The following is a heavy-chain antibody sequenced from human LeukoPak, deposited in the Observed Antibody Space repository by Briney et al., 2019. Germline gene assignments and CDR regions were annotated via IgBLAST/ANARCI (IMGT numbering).Heavy chain of an antibody. V-gene: IGHV3-23*01. CDR3: AKSVAIYFYYGLDV. D-gene: IGHD3-3*01. CDR1: GFTFSSYA. J-gene: IGHJ6*02. Sequence: GGSLRLSCAASGFTFSSYAMSWVRQAPGKGLEWVSGLHADSGMTYYADSVKGRFTISRDNSKNTLYFQMNSLRAEDTAPYYCAKSVAIYFYYGLDVWGQGTTVAVSS. CDR2: LHADSGMT.